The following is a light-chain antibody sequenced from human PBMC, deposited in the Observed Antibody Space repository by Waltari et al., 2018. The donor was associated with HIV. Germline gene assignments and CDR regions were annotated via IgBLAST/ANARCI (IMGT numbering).Light chain of an antibody. J-gene: IGKJ1*01. V-gene: IGKV4-1*01. Sequence: DIVMTQSPDSLAVSPGERATINCKSSQNVLYSSNNKNYLVWYQQKPGQPPKLLIYWASTRESGVPDRFSGSGSGTDFTLTITSLQAEYVAVYYCQQYYSTPWTFGQGTKVEIK. CDR3: QQYYSTPWT. CDR2: WAS. CDR1: QNVLYSSNNKNY.